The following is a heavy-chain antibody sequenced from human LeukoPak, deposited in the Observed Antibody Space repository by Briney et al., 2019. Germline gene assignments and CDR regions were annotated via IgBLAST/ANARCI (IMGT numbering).Heavy chain of an antibody. Sequence: ASETLSLTCTVSGGSISSYYWSWIRQPPGKGLEWIGYIYYSGSTNYNPSLKSRVTISVDTSKNQFSLKLSSVTAADTAVYYCARDGSPYYYDSSGYPSVIFDYWGQGTLDTVSS. V-gene: IGHV4-59*01. D-gene: IGHD3-22*01. CDR1: GGSISSYY. CDR3: ARDGSPYYYDSSGYPSVIFDY. J-gene: IGHJ4*02. CDR2: IYYSGST.